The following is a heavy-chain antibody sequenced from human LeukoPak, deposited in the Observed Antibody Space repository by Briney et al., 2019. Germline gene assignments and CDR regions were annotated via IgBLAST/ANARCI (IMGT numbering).Heavy chain of an antibody. Sequence: PSETLSLTCAVSGGSISSGGYSWSWIRQPPGKGLEWIGYIYHSGSTYYNPSLKSRVTISVDRSKNQFSLKLSSVTAADTAVYYCAKTVTTRGAHYYYYGMDVWGQGTTVTVSS. CDR2: IYHSGST. V-gene: IGHV4-30-2*01. CDR1: GGSISSGGYS. J-gene: IGHJ6*02. D-gene: IGHD4-17*01. CDR3: AKTVTTRGAHYYYYGMDV.